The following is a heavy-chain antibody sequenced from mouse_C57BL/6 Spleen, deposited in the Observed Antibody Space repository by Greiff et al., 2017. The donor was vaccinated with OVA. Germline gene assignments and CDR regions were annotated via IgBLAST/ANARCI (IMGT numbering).Heavy chain of an antibody. CDR3: ARRNYCYGSSYGYFDV. J-gene: IGHJ1*03. Sequence: EVQLQQSGPELVKPGASVKISCKASGYSFTGYYMNWVKQSPEKSLEWIGEINPSTGGTTYNQKFKAKATLTVDKSSSTAYMQLKSLTSEDSAVYYCARRNYCYGSSYGYFDVWGTGTTVTVSS. CDR2: INPSTGGT. CDR1: GYSFTGYY. D-gene: IGHD1-1*01. V-gene: IGHV1-42*01.